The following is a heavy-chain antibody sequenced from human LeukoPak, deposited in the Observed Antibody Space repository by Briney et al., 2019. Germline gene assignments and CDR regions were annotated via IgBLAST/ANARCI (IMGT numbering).Heavy chain of an antibody. Sequence: GASVKVSCKASGYTFINYYIHWVRQAPGQGLEWMGIINPSAGSTTYAQKFQGRVTMTRDTSMSTVDMELSSLGSEDTAVYYCARDLTGDPHYYFYYGMDVWGQGTTVTVSS. V-gene: IGHV1-46*01. J-gene: IGHJ6*02. CDR3: ARDLTGDPHYYFYYGMDV. CDR1: GYTFINYY. D-gene: IGHD7-27*01. CDR2: INPSAGST.